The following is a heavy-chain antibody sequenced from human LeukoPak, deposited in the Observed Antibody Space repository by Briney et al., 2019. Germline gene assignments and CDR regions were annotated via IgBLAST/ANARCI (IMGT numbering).Heavy chain of an antibody. V-gene: IGHV4-4*09. CDR2: FYTSGNT. Sequence: SETLSLTCSVSGTSITPYSWSWIRQPPGRGLEWIGYFYTSGNTHQNPSLKSRVTMSIDASKNQCSLRLSSMTAADTAVYYCARHRAEMATITDDTFDMWGQGTMVTVSS. J-gene: IGHJ3*02. CDR1: GTSITPYS. D-gene: IGHD5-24*01. CDR3: ARHRAEMATITDDTFDM.